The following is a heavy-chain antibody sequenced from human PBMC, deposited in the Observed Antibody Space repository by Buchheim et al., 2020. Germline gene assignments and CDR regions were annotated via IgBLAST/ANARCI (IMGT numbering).Heavy chain of an antibody. J-gene: IGHJ6*02. CDR2: IIPILDIA. CDR3: ARGGYCGGDCHSAYYYYGMDV. D-gene: IGHD2-21*02. CDR1: GGTFSSYT. Sequence: QVQLVQSGAEVKKPGSSVKVSCKASGGTFSSYTINWVRQAPGQGLEWMGRIIPILDIANFAQNFQGRVTITADKSTSTAYMELSSLRSEDTAVYYCARGGYCGGDCHSAYYYYGMDVWGQGTT. V-gene: IGHV1-69*02.